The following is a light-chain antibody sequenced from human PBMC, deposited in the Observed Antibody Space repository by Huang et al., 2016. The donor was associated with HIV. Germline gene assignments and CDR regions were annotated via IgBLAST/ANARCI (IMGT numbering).Light chain of an antibody. Sequence: EIVLTQAPATLSLSPGVRATLSCRASQSVSNYLAWYQQKPGQAPRLLIYDTSKRATGIPARFSGSGSATDFTLTISSLEPEDFAVYYCQQRTLTFGGGTTIEIK. CDR3: QQRTLT. V-gene: IGKV3-11*01. J-gene: IGKJ4*01. CDR1: QSVSNY. CDR2: DTS.